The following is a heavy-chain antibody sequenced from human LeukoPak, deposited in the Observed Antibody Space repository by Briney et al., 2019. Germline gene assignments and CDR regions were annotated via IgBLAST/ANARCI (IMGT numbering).Heavy chain of an antibody. D-gene: IGHD5-12*01. V-gene: IGHV3-33*01. J-gene: IGHJ4*02. CDR1: GFTFSSYG. CDR3: ARDLGYSGYERLDY. CDR2: IWYDGSNK. Sequence: GGSLRLSCAASGFTFSSYGMHWVRQAPGKGLEWVAVIWYDGSNKYYADSVKGRFTISRDNSKNTLYLQMNSLRAEDTAVYYCARDLGYSGYERLDYRGQGTLVTVSS.